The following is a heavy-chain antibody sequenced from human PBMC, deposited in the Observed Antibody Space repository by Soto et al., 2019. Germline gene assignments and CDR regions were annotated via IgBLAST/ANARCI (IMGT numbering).Heavy chain of an antibody. CDR1: GYNFTRYW. J-gene: IGHJ6*02. Sequence: GESLKISGTVSGYNFTRYWIGWVRQMHGKGLEWMGIIYPGDSDTRYSPSFQGQVTISADKSISTAYLQWSSLKASDTAMYYCARTSAAGKYYYGMDVWGQGTTVTVSS. CDR3: ARTSAAGKYYYGMDV. CDR2: IYPGDSDT. V-gene: IGHV5-51*01. D-gene: IGHD6-13*01.